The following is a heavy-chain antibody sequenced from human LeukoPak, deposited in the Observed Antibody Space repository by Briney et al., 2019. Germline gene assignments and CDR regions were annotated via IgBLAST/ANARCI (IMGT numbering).Heavy chain of an antibody. CDR2: IYYSGST. D-gene: IGHD7-27*01. CDR3: ASLNLNWGLNYYYYYMDV. V-gene: IGHV4-59*08. J-gene: IGHJ6*03. CDR1: GGSISSYY. Sequence: SETLSLTCTVSGGSISSYYWSWIRQPPGKGLEWIGYIYYSGSTNYNPSLKSRVTISVDTSKNQFSLKLSSVTAADTAVYYCASLNLNWGLNYYYYYMDVWGKGTTVTVSS.